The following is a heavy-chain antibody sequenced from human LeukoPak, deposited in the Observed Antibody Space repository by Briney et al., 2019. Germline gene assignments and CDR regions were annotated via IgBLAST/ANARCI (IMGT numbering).Heavy chain of an antibody. D-gene: IGHD3-10*01. J-gene: IGHJ3*02. V-gene: IGHV3-30-3*01. Sequence: PGGSLRLSCAASGFTFSSYAMHWVRQAPGKGLEWVAVISYDGSNKYYADSVKGRFTISRDNSKNTLYLQMNSLRAEDTAVYYCASPMARGSGSSIPTWDAFDIWGQGTMVTVSP. CDR2: ISYDGSNK. CDR1: GFTFSSYA. CDR3: ASPMARGSGSSIPTWDAFDI.